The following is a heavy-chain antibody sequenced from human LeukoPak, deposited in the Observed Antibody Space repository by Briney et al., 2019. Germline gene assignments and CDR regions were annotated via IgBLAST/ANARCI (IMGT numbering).Heavy chain of an antibody. Sequence: SETLSLTRTVSGGSISSYYWSWIRQPAGKGLEWIGRIYTSGSTNYNPSLKSRVTMSVDTSKNQFSLKLSSVTAADTAVYYCARAGVAVASPRVRWFDPWGQGTLVTVSS. J-gene: IGHJ5*02. D-gene: IGHD6-19*01. CDR3: ARAGVAVASPRVRWFDP. V-gene: IGHV4-4*07. CDR2: IYTSGST. CDR1: GGSISSYY.